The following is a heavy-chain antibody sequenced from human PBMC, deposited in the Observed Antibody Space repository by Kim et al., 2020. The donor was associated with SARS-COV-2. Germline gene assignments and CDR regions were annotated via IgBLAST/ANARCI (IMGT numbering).Heavy chain of an antibody. CDR3: ATDLTLYFDC. J-gene: IGHJ4*02. V-gene: IGHV1-24*01. CDR2: ET. Sequence: ETIYAQKCQGRITMTEDTSTDTAYMELSSLRSEDTAVYYCATDLTLYFDCWGQGTLVTVSS.